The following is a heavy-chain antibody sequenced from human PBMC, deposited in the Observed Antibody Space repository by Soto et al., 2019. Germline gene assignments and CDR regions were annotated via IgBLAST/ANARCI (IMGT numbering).Heavy chain of an antibody. D-gene: IGHD4-17*01. V-gene: IGHV4-39*01. J-gene: IGHJ4*02. CDR2: IFFTGST. Sequence: SETLSLTCTVSGGSISGSGYYWGWIRQPPGKGLEWIGSIFFTGSTSYNPSLKSRVSMSVDTSKKQFSLKLSSVTAADTAVYYCARDYGGNSGYMLTPDYWGQGVLVTVSS. CDR1: GGSISGSGYY. CDR3: ARDYGGNSGYMLTPDY.